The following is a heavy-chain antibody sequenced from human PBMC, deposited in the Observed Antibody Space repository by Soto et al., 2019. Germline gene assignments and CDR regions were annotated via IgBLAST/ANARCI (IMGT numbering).Heavy chain of an antibody. Sequence: GYTFGRLGSSWVRQAPGQGHEWMGWISAYNGNTNYAQKLQGRVTMTTDTSTSTAYMELRSLRSDDTAVYYCARTPAPTGFPYYYYGMDVWGQGTTVTVSS. CDR3: ARTPAPTGFPYYYYGMDV. CDR1: GYTFGRLG. V-gene: IGHV1-18*01. CDR2: ISAYNGNT. D-gene: IGHD6-25*01. J-gene: IGHJ6*02.